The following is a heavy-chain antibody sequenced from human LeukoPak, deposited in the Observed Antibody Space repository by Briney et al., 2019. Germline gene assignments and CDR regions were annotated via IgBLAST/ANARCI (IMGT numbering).Heavy chain of an antibody. V-gene: IGHV3-64*01. CDR1: GFTFSSYA. Sequence: GGSLRLSCAASGFTFSSYAMHWVRQAPGKGLEYVSAISSNGGSTYYANSVKGRFTISRDNSKNTLHLQMGSLRAEDMAVYFCARDAILGAPTYYFDYWGQGTLVTVSS. CDR2: ISSNGGST. D-gene: IGHD2/OR15-2a*01. J-gene: IGHJ4*02. CDR3: ARDAILGAPTYYFDY.